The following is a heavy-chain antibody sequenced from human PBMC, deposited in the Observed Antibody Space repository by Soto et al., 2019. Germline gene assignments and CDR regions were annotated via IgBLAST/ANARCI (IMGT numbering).Heavy chain of an antibody. CDR3: ARSPLELREFDY. V-gene: IGHV4-28*01. D-gene: IGHD1-7*01. CDR1: GYSIRCSSW. CDR2: VDHSGST. J-gene: IGHJ4*02. Sequence: SQTLSLTSDVSGYSIRCSSWWGWIRQPPGKGLEWIGCVDHSGSTYYSPSLKSRVIMSVDTSKNQFSLHLRSVTAVDTAMYYCARSPLELREFDYWGQGALVTVSS.